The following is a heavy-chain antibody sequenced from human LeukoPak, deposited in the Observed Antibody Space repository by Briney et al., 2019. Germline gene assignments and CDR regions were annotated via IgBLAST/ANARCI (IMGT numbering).Heavy chain of an antibody. CDR1: GYSFANYY. CDR2: INPNTNSA. J-gene: IGHJ4*02. D-gene: IGHD6-19*01. V-gene: IGHV1-46*01. Sequence: GASVRLSCKASGYSFANYYIHWVRQVPGQGLEWMGIINPNTNSARCAQKFQDKVTMTRDTSTNTGYMELSSLGSEDTAVCYCARGVTSTSGWYGTDYWGQGTLVTVSS. CDR3: ARGVTSTSGWYGTDY.